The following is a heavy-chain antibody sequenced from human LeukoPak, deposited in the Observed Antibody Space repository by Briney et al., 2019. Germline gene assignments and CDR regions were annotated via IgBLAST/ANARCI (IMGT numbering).Heavy chain of an antibody. CDR3: AKGSGYGGIDY. V-gene: IGHV3-48*03. Sequence: GGSLRLSCAASGFTFSSYEMNWVRQAPGKGLEWVSYISSSGSTIYYADSVKGRFTISRDNAKNTLYLQMNSLRAEDTAVYYCAKGSGYGGIDYWGQGTLVTVSS. D-gene: IGHD5-12*01. CDR2: ISSSGSTI. CDR1: GFTFSSYE. J-gene: IGHJ4*02.